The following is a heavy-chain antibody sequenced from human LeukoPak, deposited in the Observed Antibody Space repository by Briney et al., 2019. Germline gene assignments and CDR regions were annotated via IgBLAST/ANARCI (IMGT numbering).Heavy chain of an antibody. CDR3: ARGEGYSSTWYQPHFDY. J-gene: IGHJ4*02. CDR2: IFHSGST. Sequence: SETLSLTCAVSGGYISSSNWWSWVRQAPGKGLEWIGEIFHSGSTKYNPSLKSRVTISVDKSKNQFSLKLSSVTAADTAVYYCARGEGYSSTWYQPHFDYWGQGILVTVSS. D-gene: IGHD6-13*01. CDR1: GGYISSSNW. V-gene: IGHV4-4*02.